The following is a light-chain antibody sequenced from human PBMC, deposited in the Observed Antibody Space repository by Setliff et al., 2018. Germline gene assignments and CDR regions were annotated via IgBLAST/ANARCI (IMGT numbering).Light chain of an antibody. CDR2: DVN. CDR1: STDVGDYNF. J-gene: IGLJ2*01. CDR3: STNTGSTTLVL. Sequence: QSALAQPASVSGSPGQSITIACTGLSTDVGDYNFVSWYQQHPGKAPKLIISDVNNRPSGVSHRFSGSKSGNAASLTISDLQVEDEAEYYCSTNTGSTTLVLFGGGTKVTVL. V-gene: IGLV2-14*03.